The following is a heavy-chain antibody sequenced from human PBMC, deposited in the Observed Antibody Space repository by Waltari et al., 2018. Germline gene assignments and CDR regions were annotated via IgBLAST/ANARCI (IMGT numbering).Heavy chain of an antibody. CDR1: GATFSSYA. CDR2: IIPIFGTA. V-gene: IGHV1-69*12. J-gene: IGHJ4*02. D-gene: IGHD2-2*01. CDR3: AGWPDCSSTSCYYFDY. Sequence: QVQLVQSGAEVKKPGSSVKVSCKASGATFSSYAIRWVRQAPGQGLEWMGGIIPIFGTANYAQKFQGRVTITADESTSTAYMELSSLRSEDTAVYYCAGWPDCSSTSCYYFDYWGQGTLVTVSS.